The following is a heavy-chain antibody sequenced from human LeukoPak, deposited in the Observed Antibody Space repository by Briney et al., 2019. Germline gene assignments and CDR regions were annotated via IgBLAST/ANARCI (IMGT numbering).Heavy chain of an antibody. D-gene: IGHD2-2*02. CDR1: GGSFSGNF. J-gene: IGHJ4*02. CDR2: INHSGST. CDR3: ARGGRYCSSTSCYTRPFDY. Sequence: PSETLSLTCAVYGGSFSGNFWSWIRQPPGKGLEWIGEINHSGSTNYNPSLKSRVTISVDTSKNQFSLKLSSVTAADTAVYYCARGGRYCSSTSCYTRPFDYWGQGTLVTVSS. V-gene: IGHV4-34*01.